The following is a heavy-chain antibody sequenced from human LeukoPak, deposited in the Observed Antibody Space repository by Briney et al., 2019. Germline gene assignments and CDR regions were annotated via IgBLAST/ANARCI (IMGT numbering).Heavy chain of an antibody. CDR1: GGSFSDSF. J-gene: IGHJ5*01. CDR3: ARGELLATVVTPGGLNWFDS. Sequence: SETLSLTCAGYGGSFSDSFWSWIRQPPGKGLEWIGEINHSGSTNYNPSLKSRVTISVDTSKNQFSLKLTSVSAADTAVYYCARGELLATVVTPGGLNWFDSWGQGTLVTVSS. CDR2: INHSGST. V-gene: IGHV4-34*01. D-gene: IGHD4-23*01.